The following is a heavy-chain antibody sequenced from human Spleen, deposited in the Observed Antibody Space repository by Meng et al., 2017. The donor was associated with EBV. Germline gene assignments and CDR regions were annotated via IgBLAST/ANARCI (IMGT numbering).Heavy chain of an antibody. CDR2: IFHSGST. D-gene: IGHD6-19*01. CDR3: ARIGVAASWDY. Sequence: QVQPHESGPGLGKPSGTLSLTCGVSGASVSSDNWWTWVRQPPGKGLEWIGEIFHSGSTAYNPSLKSRVTISLDKSNNQFSLKLNSVTAADTAVYYCARIGVAASWDYWGQGTLVTVSS. J-gene: IGHJ4*02. V-gene: IGHV4-4*02. CDR1: GASVSSDNW.